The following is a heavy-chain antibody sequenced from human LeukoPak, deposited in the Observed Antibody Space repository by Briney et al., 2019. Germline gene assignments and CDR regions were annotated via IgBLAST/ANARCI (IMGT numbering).Heavy chain of an antibody. CDR3: ARIVISRYGMDV. CDR1: GASISSGDYC. D-gene: IGHD1-26*01. CDR2: VYYRGNM. J-gene: IGHJ6*02. V-gene: IGHV4-39*07. Sequence: SETLSLTCTVSGASISSGDYCWSWIRQPPGRGLEWIGSVYYRGNMYYNPSLKNRVTVSIDTARNQFSLKLTSVSAADTAVYFCARIVISRYGMDVWGQGTTVTVSS.